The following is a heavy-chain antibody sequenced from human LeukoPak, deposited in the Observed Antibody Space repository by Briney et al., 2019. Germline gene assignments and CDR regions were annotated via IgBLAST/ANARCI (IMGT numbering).Heavy chain of an antibody. CDR1: GFTFSSYW. CDR3: ARVQRGIAVALDY. D-gene: IGHD6-19*01. Sequence: PGGSLRLSCAASGFTFSSYWMSWVRQAPGKGLEWVANIKQDGSEKYYVDSVKGRFTISRDNVKNLLYLQMNSLRAEDTAVYYCARVQRGIAVALDYWGQGTLATVSS. J-gene: IGHJ4*02. CDR2: IKQDGSEK. V-gene: IGHV3-7*04.